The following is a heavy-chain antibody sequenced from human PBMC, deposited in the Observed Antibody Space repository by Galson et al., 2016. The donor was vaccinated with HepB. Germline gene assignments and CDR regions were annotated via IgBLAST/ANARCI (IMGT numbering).Heavy chain of an antibody. Sequence: ETLSLTCAVYGGSFTDSYWGWIRQPPGKGLEWIGEINHSGSTNYNPSFKSRVTVSVDTSQKQFSLKLSSVTAADTAVYYCRTNLLLWGQGTLVTVSS. CDR3: RTNLLL. V-gene: IGHV4-34*01. CDR2: INHSGST. J-gene: IGHJ4*02. CDR1: GGSFTDSY.